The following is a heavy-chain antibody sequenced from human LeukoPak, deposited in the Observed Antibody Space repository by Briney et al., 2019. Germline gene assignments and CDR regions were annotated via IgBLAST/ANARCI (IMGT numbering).Heavy chain of an antibody. CDR2: IIPIFGTA. CDR3: ARGKVVVIPDFDY. V-gene: IGHV1-46*02. Sequence: ASVTVSCKASGYIFKNYNMHWVRQAPGQGLEWMGGIIPIFGTANYPKKFQGRVTMTRDTSTSTVYMELSSLRSEDTAVYYCARGKVVVIPDFDYWGQGTLVTVSS. CDR1: GYIFKNYN. D-gene: IGHD3-22*01. J-gene: IGHJ4*02.